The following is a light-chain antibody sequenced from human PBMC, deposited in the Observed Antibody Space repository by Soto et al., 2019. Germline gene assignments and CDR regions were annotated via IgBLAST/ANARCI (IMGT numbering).Light chain of an antibody. Sequence: EIVLTQSPATLSLSPGERATLSCRASQSVSSYLAWYQQKPGQAPRLLIYDASNRATGIPARFSGSGSGTDFTLTISSLDPEDFADYYCQQRSNRPQWTFGQGTKVDIK. CDR3: QQRSNRPQWT. CDR1: QSVSSY. CDR2: DAS. V-gene: IGKV3-11*01. J-gene: IGKJ1*01.